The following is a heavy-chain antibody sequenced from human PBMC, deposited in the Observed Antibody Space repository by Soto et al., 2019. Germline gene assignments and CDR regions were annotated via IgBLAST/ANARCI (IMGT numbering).Heavy chain of an antibody. CDR2: ISSSGSTI. CDR3: SGYYSYAFDI. V-gene: IGHV3-11*01. Sequence: PGGSLRLSCAASGFTFSDYYMSWIRQAPGKGLEWVSYISSSGSTIYYADSVKGRFTISRDNAENSLYLQMNSLRAEDTAVYYCSGYYSYAFDIWGQGKMVTVSS. D-gene: IGHD3-22*01. CDR1: GFTFSDYY. J-gene: IGHJ3*02.